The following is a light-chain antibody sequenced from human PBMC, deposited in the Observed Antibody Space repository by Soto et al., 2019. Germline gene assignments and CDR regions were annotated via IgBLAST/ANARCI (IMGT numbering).Light chain of an antibody. CDR3: QQSYSTPIT. J-gene: IGKJ5*01. Sequence: IVMTQSPDSLAVSLGERATIHCKSSQSVLYSSNNKNYLAWYQQKPGQPPKLLIYWATGIPARFSGSGSGTDFTLTISSLQPEDFATYYCQQSYSTPITFGQGTRLEI. V-gene: IGKV4-1*01. CDR2: WAT. CDR1: QSVLYSSNNKNY.